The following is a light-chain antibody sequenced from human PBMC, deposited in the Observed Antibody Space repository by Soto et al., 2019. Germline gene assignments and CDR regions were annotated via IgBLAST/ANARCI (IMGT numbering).Light chain of an antibody. CDR2: GAS. CDR3: QQYVTSSPRIT. V-gene: IGKV3-20*01. CDR1: QSVSSS. Sequence: EIVMTQSPATLSVSPGERATLSCRASQSVSSSLDWYQQKPGQAPRLLIYGASSRATGIPDRFSGSGSGTDFTLTISRLEPEDFAVYYCQQYVTSSPRITFGQGTRLEI. J-gene: IGKJ5*01.